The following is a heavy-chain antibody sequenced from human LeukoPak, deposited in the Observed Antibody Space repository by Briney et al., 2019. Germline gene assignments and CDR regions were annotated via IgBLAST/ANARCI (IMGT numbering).Heavy chain of an antibody. CDR3: ARADREVIRNWFDS. Sequence: SETLSLTCTVSGGSISSGGYYWSWIRQPPGKGLEWIGYIYHSGSTYYNPSLKSRVTISVDRSKNQFSLKLSSVTAADTAVYYCARADREVIRNWFDSWGQGTLVTVSS. V-gene: IGHV4-30-2*01. CDR1: GGSISSGGYY. CDR2: IYHSGST. D-gene: IGHD2-21*01. J-gene: IGHJ5*01.